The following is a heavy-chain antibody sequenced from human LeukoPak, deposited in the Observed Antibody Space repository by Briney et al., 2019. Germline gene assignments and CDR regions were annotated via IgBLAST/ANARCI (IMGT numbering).Heavy chain of an antibody. V-gene: IGHV4-34*01. D-gene: IGHD1-26*01. CDR3: ARHRSGWFDP. CDR1: GFTFSSYA. Sequence: GSLRLSWAASGFTFSSYAMSWFRQPPGKGLEWIGEINHSGSTNYNPSLKSRVTISVDTSKNQFSLKLSSVTAADTAVYYCARHRSGWFDPWGQGTLVTVSS. J-gene: IGHJ5*02. CDR2: INHSGST.